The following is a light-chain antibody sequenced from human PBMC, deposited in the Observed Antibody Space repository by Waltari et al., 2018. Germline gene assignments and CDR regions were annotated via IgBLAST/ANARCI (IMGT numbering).Light chain of an antibody. V-gene: IGKV3-11*01. CDR1: QSVSSN. CDR3: QQRGDWSRT. Sequence: EIVLTQSPATLSLSPGERATLSCRASQSVSSNLAWYQQKPGQAPRILIYDASNRATGIPARFSGSGSGTDFTLTINSLEPEDFAVYYCQQRGDWSRTFGPGTKVEIK. J-gene: IGKJ3*01. CDR2: DAS.